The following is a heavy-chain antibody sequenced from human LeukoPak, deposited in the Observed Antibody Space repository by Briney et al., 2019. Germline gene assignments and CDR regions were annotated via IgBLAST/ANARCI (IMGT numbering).Heavy chain of an antibody. D-gene: IGHD6-13*01. J-gene: IGHJ4*02. CDR3: ARESIALDY. CDR1: GGSFSGYY. CDR2: INHSGST. Sequence: SETLSLTCAVYGGSFSGYYWSWIRQPPGKGLEWIWEINHSGSTNYNPSLKSRVTMSVDTSKNQFSLKLSSVTAADTAVYYCARESIALDYWGQGTLVTVSS. V-gene: IGHV4-34*01.